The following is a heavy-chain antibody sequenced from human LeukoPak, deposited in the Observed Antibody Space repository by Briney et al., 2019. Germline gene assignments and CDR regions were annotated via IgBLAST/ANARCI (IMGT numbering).Heavy chain of an antibody. D-gene: IGHD5-12*01. CDR1: GGSISSYY. V-gene: IGHV4-59*01. CDR3: ARVLDATIADY. J-gene: IGHJ4*02. Sequence: SETLSLTCTVSGGSISSYYWSWIRQPPGKGLEWIGYIYYSGSTNYNPSLKSRVTISVDTSKNQFSLKLSSVTAADTAMYYCARVLDATIADYWGQGTLVTVSS. CDR2: IYYSGST.